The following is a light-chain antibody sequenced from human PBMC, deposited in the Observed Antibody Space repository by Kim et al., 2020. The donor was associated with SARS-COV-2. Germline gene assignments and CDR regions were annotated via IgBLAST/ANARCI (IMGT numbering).Light chain of an antibody. Sequence: ASAGERVTITCRASHGISTWVAWFQQKPGKAPEPLIFDASSLQSGVPSRFSGSGSGTYFTLTISSLQPEDSATYYCQQYDDYPITFGQGTRLEIK. V-gene: IGKV1D-16*01. CDR1: HGISTW. J-gene: IGKJ5*01. CDR2: DAS. CDR3: QQYDDYPIT.